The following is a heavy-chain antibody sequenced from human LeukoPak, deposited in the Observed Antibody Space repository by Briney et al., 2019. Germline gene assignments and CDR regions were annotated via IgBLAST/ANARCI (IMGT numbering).Heavy chain of an antibody. V-gene: IGHV5-51*01. CDR3: ARHSDYDFWSGYYTEGVLFLDY. Sequence: GESLKISCKGSGYSFTSYWIGWVRQMPGKGLEWMGIIYPGESDTRYSPSFQGQVTISADKSISTAYLQWSSLKASDTAMYYCARHSDYDFWSGYYTEGVLFLDYWGQGTLVTVSS. CDR2: IYPGESDT. CDR1: GYSFTSYW. J-gene: IGHJ4*02. D-gene: IGHD3-3*01.